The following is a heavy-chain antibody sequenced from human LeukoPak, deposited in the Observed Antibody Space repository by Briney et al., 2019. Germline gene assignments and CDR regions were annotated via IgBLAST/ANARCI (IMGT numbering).Heavy chain of an antibody. CDR3: ARDQRRGYFDWLLWGYYYYGMDV. V-gene: IGHV1-69*13. D-gene: IGHD3-9*01. Sequence: ASVKVSCKASGGTFSSYAISWVRRAPGQGLEWMGGIIPIFGTANYAQKFQGRVTITADESTSTAYMELSSLRSEDTAVYYCARDQRRGYFDWLLWGYYYYGMDVWGQGTTVTVSS. J-gene: IGHJ6*02. CDR2: IIPIFGTA. CDR1: GGTFSSYA.